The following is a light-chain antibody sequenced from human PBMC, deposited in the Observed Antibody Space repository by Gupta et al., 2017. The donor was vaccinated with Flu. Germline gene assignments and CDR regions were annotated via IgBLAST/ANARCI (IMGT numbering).Light chain of an antibody. CDR1: QSLLDREDGNTF. Sequence: DIVITQSPLSLAVTPGEPASISCKSSQSLLDREDGNTFLDWYLQKPGQPPQLLIYTLTYRASGVSARFRGSGSGTDFTLRISRVEAEDVGVYYCMQRTEFPYSSGQGTRLEIK. J-gene: IGKJ2*03. CDR2: TLT. V-gene: IGKV2-40*01. CDR3: MQRTEFPYS.